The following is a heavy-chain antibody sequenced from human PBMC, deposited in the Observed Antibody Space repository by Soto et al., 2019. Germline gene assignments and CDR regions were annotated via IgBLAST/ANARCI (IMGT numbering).Heavy chain of an antibody. CDR1: GFTFSDYY. Sequence: GGSLRLSCAASGFTFSDYYMRWIRQAPGKGLEWVSYISSSSSYTNYADSVKGRFTISRDNAKKSLYLQMNSLRAEDTAVYYCVPSLVDGTTPIGYYYYGMDVSGQGTTVTVSS. V-gene: IGHV3-11*06. CDR3: VPSLVDGTTPIGYYYYGMDV. J-gene: IGHJ6*02. CDR2: ISSSSSYT. D-gene: IGHD1-7*01.